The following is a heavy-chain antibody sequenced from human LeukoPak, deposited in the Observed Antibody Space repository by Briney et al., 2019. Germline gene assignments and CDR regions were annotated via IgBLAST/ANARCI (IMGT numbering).Heavy chain of an antibody. D-gene: IGHD6-13*01. CDR1: GGSIRSSSYY. CDR3: AGPGVAAAANWFDP. CDR2: IYYSGSA. J-gene: IGHJ5*02. Sequence: SETLSLTCTVSGGSIRSSSYYWGWIRQPPGKGLEWIGSIYYSGSAYYSPSLKSRVTISVDTSKNQFSLKLTSVTAADTAVYYCAGPGVAAAANWFDPWGQGTLVTVSS. V-gene: IGHV4-39*01.